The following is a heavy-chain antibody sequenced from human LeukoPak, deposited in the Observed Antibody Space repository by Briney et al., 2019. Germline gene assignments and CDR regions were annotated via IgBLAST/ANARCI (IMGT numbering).Heavy chain of an antibody. CDR2: IYHSGNT. CDR1: GSSISSAYY. Sequence: SETLSLTCTVSGSSISSAYYWGWIRQPPGKGLEWIASIYHSGNTYYNPSLKSRVTMSVDTSKNQFSLKLSSVTAADTAVYYCARDLEVTRLSFYYYYYMDVWGKGTTVTISS. V-gene: IGHV4-38-2*02. CDR3: ARDLEVTRLSFYYYYYMDV. D-gene: IGHD4-23*01. J-gene: IGHJ6*03.